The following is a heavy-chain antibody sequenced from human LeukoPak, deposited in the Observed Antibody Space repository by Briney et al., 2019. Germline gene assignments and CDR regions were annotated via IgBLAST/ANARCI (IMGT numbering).Heavy chain of an antibody. D-gene: IGHD6-13*01. CDR3: ARVRQKEAAAAANWFDP. V-gene: IGHV1-69*13. CDR1: GGTFSSYA. J-gene: IGHJ5*02. CDR2: IIPIFGTA. Sequence: SVKVSCKASGGTFSSYAISWVRQAPGQGLEWMGGIIPIFGTANYAQKFQGRVTITADESTSTAYMELSSLRSEDMAVYYCARVRQKEAAAAANWFDPWGQGTLVTVSS.